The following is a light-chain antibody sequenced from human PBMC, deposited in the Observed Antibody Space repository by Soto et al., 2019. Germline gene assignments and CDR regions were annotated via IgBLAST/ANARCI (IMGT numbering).Light chain of an antibody. V-gene: IGKV3-20*01. CDR2: DAS. J-gene: IGKJ2*01. CDR1: QSVSSSY. Sequence: EIVLTQSPGTLYLSPGERATLSCRASQSVSSSYLAWYQQKPGQAPRLLIYDASSRATGIPDRFSGSGSGKDFTLTISRLEPEDFAVYYCQQYGSSSYTFGQGTKLEIK. CDR3: QQYGSSSYT.